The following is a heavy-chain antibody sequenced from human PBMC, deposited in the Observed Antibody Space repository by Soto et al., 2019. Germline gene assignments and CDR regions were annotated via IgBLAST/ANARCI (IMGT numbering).Heavy chain of an antibody. J-gene: IGHJ3*02. CDR1: GGSISSSSYY. CDR2: IYYSGST. D-gene: IGHD3-3*01. Sequence: PSETLSLTCTVSGGSISSSSYYWGWIRQPPGKGLEWIGSIYYSGSTYYNPSLKSRVTISVDTSKNQFSLKLSSVTAADTAVYYCASQVYYDFWSGYYEDAFDIWGQGTMVTVSS. CDR3: ASQVYYDFWSGYYEDAFDI. V-gene: IGHV4-39*01.